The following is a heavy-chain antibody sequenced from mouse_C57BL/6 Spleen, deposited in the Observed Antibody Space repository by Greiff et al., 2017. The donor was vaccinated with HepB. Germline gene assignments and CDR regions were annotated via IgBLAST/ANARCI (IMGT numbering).Heavy chain of an antibody. D-gene: IGHD2-3*01. Sequence: QVQLQQPGAELVMPGASVKLSCKASGYTFTSYWMHWVKQRPGQGLEWIGEIDPSDSYTNYNQKFKGKSTLTVDKSSSTAYMQLSSLTSEDSAVYYCARGWLLPNYFDYWGQGTTLTVSS. J-gene: IGHJ2*01. CDR1: GYTFTSYW. CDR3: ARGWLLPNYFDY. CDR2: IDPSDSYT. V-gene: IGHV1-69*01.